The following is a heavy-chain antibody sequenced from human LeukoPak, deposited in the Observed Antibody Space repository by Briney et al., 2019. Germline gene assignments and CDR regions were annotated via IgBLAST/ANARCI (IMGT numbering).Heavy chain of an antibody. Sequence: GGSLRLSCAASGFTFSNAWMSWVRQAPGKGLEWVGRIKSKTDGGTTDYAAPVKGRFTISRDDSKNTLYLQMNSLKTEDTAVYYCTTESVDTVVMRVDYYWGQGTLVTVSS. V-gene: IGHV3-15*01. CDR1: GFTFSNAW. CDR3: TTESVDTVVMRVDYY. D-gene: IGHD5-18*01. CDR2: IKSKTDGGTT. J-gene: IGHJ4*02.